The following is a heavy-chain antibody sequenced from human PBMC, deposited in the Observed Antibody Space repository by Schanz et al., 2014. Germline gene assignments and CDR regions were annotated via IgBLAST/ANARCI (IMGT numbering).Heavy chain of an antibody. Sequence: QVQVVQSGGGLVKPGGSLRLSCAASGFVFGDYYMTWIRQAPGKGLEWVSSISSGGGSTYYADSVKGRFTISRDNSKNTLYLQMKSLRAEDTAVYYCVRDSFFAFDYWGQGTLVTVSS. CDR2: ISSGGGST. D-gene: IGHD3-3*01. V-gene: IGHV3-11*04. CDR3: VRDSFFAFDY. J-gene: IGHJ4*02. CDR1: GFVFGDYY.